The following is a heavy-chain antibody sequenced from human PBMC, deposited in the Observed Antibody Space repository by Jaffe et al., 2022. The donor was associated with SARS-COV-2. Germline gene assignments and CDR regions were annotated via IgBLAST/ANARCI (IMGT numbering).Heavy chain of an antibody. CDR1: GGSISSSNW. J-gene: IGHJ3*02. Sequence: QVQLQESGPGLVKPSGTLSLTCAVSGGSISSSNWWSWVRQPPGKGLEWIGEIYHSGSTNYNPSLKSRVTISVDKSKNQFSLKLSSVTAADTAVYYCARGVAVYAIVSHDAFDIWGQGTMVTVSS. CDR2: IYHSGST. D-gene: IGHD2-8*01. V-gene: IGHV4-4*02. CDR3: ARGVAVYAIVSHDAFDI.